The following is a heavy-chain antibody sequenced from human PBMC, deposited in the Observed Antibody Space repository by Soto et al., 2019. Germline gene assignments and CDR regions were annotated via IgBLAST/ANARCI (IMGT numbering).Heavy chain of an antibody. CDR2: ISSSSSSI. CDR1: AFTFSTYS. CDR3: ASLYTRGWPWAFEI. Sequence: GGSLRLSCAASAFTFSTYSMNWVRQAPGKGLEWVSSISSSSSSIYYADSVQGRFTISRDNAKNSLYLQMNSLGDEDMGVYYCASLYTRGWPWAFEIWGQGTMVTVSS. J-gene: IGHJ3*02. D-gene: IGHD6-19*01. V-gene: IGHV3-21*01.